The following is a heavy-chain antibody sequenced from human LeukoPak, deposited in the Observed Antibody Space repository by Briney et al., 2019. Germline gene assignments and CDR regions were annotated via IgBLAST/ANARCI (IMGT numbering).Heavy chain of an antibody. V-gene: IGHV4-34*01. CDR3: ASLASRIFGVVNYYYYGMDV. CDR2: INHSGST. CDR1: GGSFSGYY. J-gene: IGHJ6*02. Sequence: PSETLSLTCAVYGGSFSGYYWSWIRQPPGKGLEWIGEINHSGSTNYNPSLKSRVTISVDTSKNQFSLKLSFVTAADTAVYYCASLASRIFGVVNYYYYGMDVWGQGTTVTVSS. D-gene: IGHD3-3*01.